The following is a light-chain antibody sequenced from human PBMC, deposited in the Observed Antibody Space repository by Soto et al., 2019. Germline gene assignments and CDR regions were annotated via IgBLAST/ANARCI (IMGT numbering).Light chain of an antibody. J-gene: IGLJ1*01. CDR3: LLSYSGTQRV. CDR1: TGAVTSGHY. CDR2: DTS. Sequence: AVVTQESSVTVSPGGTVTLTCGSSTGAVTSGHYPYWFQQKPGQAPRTLIYDTSNKHSWTPARFSGSLLGGKAALTLSGAQPEDEAHYYCLLSYSGTQRVFGDGTKVNVL. V-gene: IGLV7-46*01.